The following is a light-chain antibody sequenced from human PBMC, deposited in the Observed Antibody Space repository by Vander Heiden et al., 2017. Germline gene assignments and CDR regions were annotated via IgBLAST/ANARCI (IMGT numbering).Light chain of an antibody. CDR1: QSIMNK. CDR3: QQYYNSHRIT. V-gene: IGKV3-15*01. CDR2: AAS. Sequence: EIVMTQSPATLSVSPGERATLSCRASQSIMNKLVWYQQKPGQAPRLLIYAASIRVTGIPARFSGSGSGTEFTLTISSLQSEDFAVYYCQQYYNSHRITFGGGTKVEIK. J-gene: IGKJ4*01.